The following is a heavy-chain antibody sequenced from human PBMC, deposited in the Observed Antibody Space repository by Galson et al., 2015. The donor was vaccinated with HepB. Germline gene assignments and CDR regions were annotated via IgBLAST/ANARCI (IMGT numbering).Heavy chain of an antibody. Sequence: SVKVSCKASGGTFNTYTISWVRQAPGQGLEWMGWINPNSGGTNYAQKFQGWVTMTRDTSISTAYMELSRLRSDDTAVYYCARLAEYWYFDLWGRGTLVTVSS. V-gene: IGHV1-2*04. D-gene: IGHD3-3*02. CDR1: GGTFNTYT. J-gene: IGHJ2*01. CDR3: ARLAEYWYFDL. CDR2: INPNSGGT.